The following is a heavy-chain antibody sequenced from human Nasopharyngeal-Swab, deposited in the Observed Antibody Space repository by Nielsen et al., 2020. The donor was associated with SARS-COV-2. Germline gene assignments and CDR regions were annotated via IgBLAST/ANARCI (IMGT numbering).Heavy chain of an antibody. CDR2: IVLGIDKT. Sequence: SVKVSCKASGFTFSGSAVQWVRQARGQRLEWIGWIVLGIDKTDYAQKFQDRVTITRDMSASTVYMQLSSLRSEDTALYYCATLSAPRDGNNRAPMGWGQGTLVTISS. V-gene: IGHV1-58*01. CDR1: GFTFSGSA. J-gene: IGHJ4*02. CDR3: ATLSAPRDGNNRAPMG. D-gene: IGHD5-24*01.